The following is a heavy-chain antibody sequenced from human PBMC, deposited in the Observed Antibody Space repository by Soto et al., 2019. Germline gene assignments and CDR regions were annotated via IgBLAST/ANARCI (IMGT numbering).Heavy chain of an antibody. D-gene: IGHD3-9*01. J-gene: IGHJ4*01. Sequence: GGSLRLSCVASGFNLSHPWMTWVRQAAGKGLEWVGRIKSKTDGGTADYAAPVKGRATISRDDSKNTVYLQMNSLKTEDTAVYYCTTGIYYDILTGYHNVAYWGHGALVTVSS. CDR3: TTGIYYDILTGYHNVAY. CDR2: IKSKTDGGTA. V-gene: IGHV3-15*01. CDR1: GFNLSHPW.